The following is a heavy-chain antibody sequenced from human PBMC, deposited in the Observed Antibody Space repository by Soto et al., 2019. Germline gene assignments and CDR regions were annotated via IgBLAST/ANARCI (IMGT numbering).Heavy chain of an antibody. Sequence: EVQLLESGGGLVQPGGSLRLSCAASGFTFSSYAMSWVRQAPGKGLEWVSAISGSGGSTYYADSVKGRFTISRDNYKNPLYLQMNRLRPEDSTVYYCAKGAATTRRAFDIWGQGTMVTVAS. V-gene: IGHV3-23*01. CDR1: GFTFSSYA. D-gene: IGHD4-17*01. CDR2: ISGSGGST. CDR3: AKGAATTRRAFDI. J-gene: IGHJ3*02.